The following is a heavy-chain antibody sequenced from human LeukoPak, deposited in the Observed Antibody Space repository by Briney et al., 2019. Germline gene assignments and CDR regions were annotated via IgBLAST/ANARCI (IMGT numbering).Heavy chain of an antibody. J-gene: IGHJ5*02. CDR1: GYTFTSYD. CDR3: ATNAGAAGRRGNWFDP. V-gene: IGHV1-8*01. CDR2: MNPNSGNT. D-gene: IGHD6-13*01. Sequence: ASVKVSCKASGYTFTSYDINWVRQATGQGLEWMGWMNPNSGNTGYAQKFQGRVTMTRNTSISTAYMELSSLRSEDTAVYYCATNAGAAGRRGNWFDPWGQGTLVTVSS.